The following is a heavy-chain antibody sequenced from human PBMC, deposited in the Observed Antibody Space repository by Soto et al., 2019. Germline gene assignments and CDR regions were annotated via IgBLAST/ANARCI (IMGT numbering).Heavy chain of an antibody. CDR1: RGSITSGGYS. CDR3: DRAFYGVEL. V-gene: IGHV4-30-2*06. J-gene: IGHJ6*02. Sequence: PSETLSLTCTVSRGSITSGGYSWSWIRQSPREGLEWIGYIYQGGSAYCNRSLKTRVTILVDMSNNQFCLNLTSLTAADTAVDYGDRAFYGVELGGQGTTVTVSS. CDR2: IYQGGSA.